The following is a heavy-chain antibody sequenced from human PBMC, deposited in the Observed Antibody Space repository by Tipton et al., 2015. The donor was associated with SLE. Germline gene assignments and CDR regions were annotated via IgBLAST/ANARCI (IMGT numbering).Heavy chain of an antibody. Sequence: SLRLSCAASGFTLRTYGMYWVRQAPGKGLEWVAVTWYNGNNKYYADSVKGRFTISRDNSKNTLYLQMNSLRAEDTAVYYCAREGLSGDPRAFDIWGQGTMVTVSS. D-gene: IGHD7-27*01. CDR3: AREGLSGDPRAFDI. J-gene: IGHJ3*02. V-gene: IGHV3-33*01. CDR1: GFTLRTYG. CDR2: TWYNGNNK.